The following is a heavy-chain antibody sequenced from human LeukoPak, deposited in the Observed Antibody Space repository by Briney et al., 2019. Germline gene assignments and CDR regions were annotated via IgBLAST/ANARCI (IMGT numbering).Heavy chain of an antibody. V-gene: IGHV4-59*08. CDR2: IYYSGST. Sequence: PSETLSLTCTVSGDSISSYDWSWIRQPPGKGLEWIGYIYYSGSTNYNPSLKSRVTISVDTSKNQSSLKLSSVTAADTAVYYCARQGPDAFFDYWGQGTLVTVSS. J-gene: IGHJ4*02. CDR1: GDSISSYD. CDR3: ARQGPDAFFDY.